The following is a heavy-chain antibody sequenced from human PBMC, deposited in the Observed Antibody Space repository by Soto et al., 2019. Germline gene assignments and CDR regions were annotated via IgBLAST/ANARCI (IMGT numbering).Heavy chain of an antibody. CDR3: AKRSVTLNH. D-gene: IGHD4-17*01. CDR2: ISGSGGTT. CDR1: GFTFSTYT. Sequence: GGSLRLSCAGSGFTFSTYTMTWVRQAPGKGLEWVSAISGSGGTTNYADSVKGRFTISRDNSKNTLYLQMNSLRVDDTAVYYCAKRSVTLNHWGQGTLVIVSS. V-gene: IGHV3-23*01. J-gene: IGHJ1*01.